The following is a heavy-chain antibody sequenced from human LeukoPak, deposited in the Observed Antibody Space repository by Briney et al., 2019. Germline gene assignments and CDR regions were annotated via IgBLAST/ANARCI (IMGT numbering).Heavy chain of an antibody. V-gene: IGHV3-74*01. D-gene: IGHD6-19*01. J-gene: IGHJ5*02. CDR1: GFTFSTYW. Sequence: GGSLRLSCAASGFTFSTYWMHWVRQAPGKGLVWVPRINRDGTSITYADSVKGRFTISRDNAKNTLYLQTNSLRAEDTAVYYCAREIAVAGSFLHPWGQGTLVTVSS. CDR3: AREIAVAGSFLHP. CDR2: INRDGTSI.